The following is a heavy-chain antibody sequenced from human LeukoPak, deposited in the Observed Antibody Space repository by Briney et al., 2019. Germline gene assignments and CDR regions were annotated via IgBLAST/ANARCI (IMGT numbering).Heavy chain of an antibody. J-gene: IGHJ4*02. Sequence: GGSLRLSCAASGFTFSTYNMNWVRQAPGKGLEWVSSITSSSSYTFYADSVKGRFTISRDNAKNSLYLQMNSLRAEDTAVYYCAKGDQDYYDSSLDYWGQGTLVTVSS. CDR1: GFTFSTYN. D-gene: IGHD3-22*01. CDR2: ITSSSSYT. V-gene: IGHV3-21*01. CDR3: AKGDQDYYDSSLDY.